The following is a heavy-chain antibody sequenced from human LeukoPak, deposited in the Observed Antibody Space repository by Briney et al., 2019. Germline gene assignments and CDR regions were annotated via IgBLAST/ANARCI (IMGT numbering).Heavy chain of an antibody. V-gene: IGHV4-34*01. CDR2: INHSGST. CDR3: ARRRGYSYGYD. J-gene: IGHJ4*02. CDR1: GGSFSGYY. D-gene: IGHD5-18*01. Sequence: PSETLSLTCAVYGGSFSGYYWSWIRQPPGKGLEWIGEINHSGSTNYDPSLKSRVTISVDTSKNQFSLKLSSVTAADTAVYYCARRRGYSYGYDWGQGTLVTVSS.